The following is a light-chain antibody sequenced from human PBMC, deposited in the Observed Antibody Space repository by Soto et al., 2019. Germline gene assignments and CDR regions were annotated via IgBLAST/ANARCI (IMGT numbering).Light chain of an antibody. Sequence: DVRMTQSPSSLSASVGDTITITCRASRTINTYLNWFQQKPGEPPRLLIYGASTLHDGVPSRFSGSGSGADFAITISGLQPEDFASYHCQQTYSDNSIGGGTKV. CDR1: RTINTY. CDR3: QQTYSDNS. V-gene: IGKV1-39*01. J-gene: IGKJ4*01. CDR2: GAS.